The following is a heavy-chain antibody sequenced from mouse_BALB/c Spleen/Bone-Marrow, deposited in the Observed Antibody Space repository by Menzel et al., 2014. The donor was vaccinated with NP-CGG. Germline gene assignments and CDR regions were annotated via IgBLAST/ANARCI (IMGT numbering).Heavy chain of an antibody. CDR3: ARRGWDGYFDY. J-gene: IGHJ2*01. V-gene: IGHV5-6-2*01. CDR2: INSNGGST. D-gene: IGHD4-1*01. CDR1: GFTFSSYY. Sequence: EVMLVESGGGLVKLGGSLKLSCAASGFTFSSYYMSWVRQTPEKRLELVAAINSNGGSTYYPDTVKGRFTISRDNAKNTLYLQMSSLKPEDTALHYCARRGWDGYFDYWGQGTTLTVSS.